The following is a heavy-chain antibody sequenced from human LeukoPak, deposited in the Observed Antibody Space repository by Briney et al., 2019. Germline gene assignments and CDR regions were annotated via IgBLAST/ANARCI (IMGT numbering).Heavy chain of an antibody. CDR1: GYTFTSYY. D-gene: IGHD4-23*01. CDR3: ARGSRDYGGNPNPFLIDY. V-gene: IGHV1-46*01. J-gene: IGHJ4*02. Sequence: ASVKVSCKASGYTFTSYYMHWVRQAPVQGLEWMGIINPSGGSTSYAQKFQGRVTMTRDTSTSTVYMELSSLRSEDTAVYYCARGSRDYGGNPNPFLIDYWGQGTLVTVSS. CDR2: INPSGGST.